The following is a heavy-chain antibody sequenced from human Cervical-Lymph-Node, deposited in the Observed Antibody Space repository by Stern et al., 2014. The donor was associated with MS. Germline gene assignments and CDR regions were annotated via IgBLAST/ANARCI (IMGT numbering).Heavy chain of an antibody. V-gene: IGHV1-69*01. CDR1: RGTFSSYA. Sequence: QVQLVQSGAEVTKPGSSAKVSCKASRGTFSSYAISWVRQAPGQGLERKGGLIPIFGTANYAQKFQGPVTNTAYEPTSTAYMELSSLRSEDTAVYYCARGELKEGLVRGMDVWGQGTTVTVSS. D-gene: IGHD1-26*01. CDR3: ARGELKEGLVRGMDV. J-gene: IGHJ6*02. CDR2: LIPIFGTA.